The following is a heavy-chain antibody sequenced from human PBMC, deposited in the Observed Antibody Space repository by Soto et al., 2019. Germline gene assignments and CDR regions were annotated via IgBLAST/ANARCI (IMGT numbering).Heavy chain of an antibody. D-gene: IGHD6-6*01. Sequence: VQLLESGGDLVHPGASLRLSCAASGFAFSSHPMSWVRQAPEKGLEWVAGISDSGSLTYNADSVRGRFTISRDNSKKTLYLQMNSLRAEDTAVYYCARRIFGSSRSFDIWGQGTMVTVSS. V-gene: IGHV3-23*01. J-gene: IGHJ3*02. CDR2: ISDSGSLT. CDR3: ARRIFGSSRSFDI. CDR1: GFAFSSHP.